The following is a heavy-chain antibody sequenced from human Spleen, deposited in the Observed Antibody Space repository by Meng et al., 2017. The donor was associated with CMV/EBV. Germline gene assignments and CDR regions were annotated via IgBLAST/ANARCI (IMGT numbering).Heavy chain of an antibody. J-gene: IGHJ6*02. CDR3: ARSNGGSHYFYNDYGMDV. D-gene: IGHD1-26*01. V-gene: IGHV1-18*01. Sequence: ASVKVSCKASGYTFTSYGISWVRQAPGQGLEWMGWISAYNGNTNYAQKLQGRVTMTTDTSTSTAYMELRSLRSDDTAVYYCARSNGGSHYFYNDYGMDVWGQGTTVTVSS. CDR1: GYTFTSYG. CDR2: ISAYNGNT.